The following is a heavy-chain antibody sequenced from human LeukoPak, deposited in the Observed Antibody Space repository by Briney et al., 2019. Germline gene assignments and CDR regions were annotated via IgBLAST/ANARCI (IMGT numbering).Heavy chain of an antibody. CDR1: GGSVNAYY. CDR3: ARQPVNTAAFDI. J-gene: IGHJ3*02. D-gene: IGHD5-18*01. Sequence: PSQTLSLTCTVSGGSVNAYYWGWIRQPPGKGLEWIAYVRDNGENNCNPSLKSRVAISVDTANNQIPLRLNFVTAADTAIYYCARQPVNTAAFDIWGLGTMVTVSS. CDR2: VRDNGEN. V-gene: IGHV4-59*08.